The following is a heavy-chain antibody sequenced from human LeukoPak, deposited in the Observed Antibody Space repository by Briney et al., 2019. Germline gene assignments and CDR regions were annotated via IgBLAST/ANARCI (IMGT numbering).Heavy chain of an antibody. V-gene: IGHV4-38-2*02. CDR2: IYASGST. Sequence: SETLSLTCTVSGYSIRSGYYWGWIRQPAGKGLEWLGRIYASGSTDYNPSLKSRVTISVDTSKNHFSLKLNSVTAADTAVYYCASGNYYGSGSYFEFDCWGQGTLVTVSS. D-gene: IGHD3-10*01. J-gene: IGHJ4*02. CDR3: ASGNYYGSGSYFEFDC. CDR1: GYSIRSGYY.